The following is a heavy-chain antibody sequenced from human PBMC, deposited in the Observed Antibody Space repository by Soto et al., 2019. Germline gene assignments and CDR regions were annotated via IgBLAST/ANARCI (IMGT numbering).Heavy chain of an antibody. D-gene: IGHD6-6*01. CDR3: AKDRETYSRSHDFDY. CDR1: GFTFSNYA. Sequence: EVQLLESGGGLVQPGGSLRHSCAASGFTFSNYAMSWVRQAPGKGLEWVSTISGSGSTTYYADSVKGRFTISRDNSKNTLFLQMKSLRAEDKAVYYCAKDRETYSRSHDFDYWGQGTLVTVSS. V-gene: IGHV3-23*01. J-gene: IGHJ4*02. CDR2: ISGSGSTT.